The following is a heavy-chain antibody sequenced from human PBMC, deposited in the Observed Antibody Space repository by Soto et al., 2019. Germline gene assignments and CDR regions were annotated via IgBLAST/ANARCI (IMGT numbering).Heavy chain of an antibody. CDR3: VWGQDYFDY. J-gene: IGHJ4*02. D-gene: IGHD7-27*01. CDR1: GFPFTSYG. CDR2: ISYDGSDK. Sequence: QVQLVESGGGVVQPGRSLRLSCAASGFPFTSYGMHWVREGPDKGLEWVAIISYDGSDKYYADSVKGRFTISRDNSKNNLNLQINVLRPEDTAWYYWVWGQDYFDYRGQGTLVSVSS. V-gene: IGHV3-30*03.